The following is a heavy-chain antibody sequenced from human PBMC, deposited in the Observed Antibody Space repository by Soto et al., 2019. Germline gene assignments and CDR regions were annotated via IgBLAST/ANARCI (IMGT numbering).Heavy chain of an antibody. CDR1: HGSITSGDYF. CDR2: VHSSGGT. Sequence: SETLSLTGTVSHGSITSGDYFWAWIRRPPGKGLEFIGSVHSSGGTYYSPSLKSRASISIDKSKNQFSLKLTSVNAGDTAVYFCASVVVGATRQTGSDHWGQGTLVTVSS. D-gene: IGHD2-15*01. V-gene: IGHV4-39*01. CDR3: ASVVVGATRQTGSDH. J-gene: IGHJ4*02.